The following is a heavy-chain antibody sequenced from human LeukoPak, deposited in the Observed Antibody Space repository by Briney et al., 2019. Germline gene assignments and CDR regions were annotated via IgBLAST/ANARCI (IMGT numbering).Heavy chain of an antibody. CDR1: GFTFTSSA. CDR3: AADLNYYDTSGSGDY. CDR2: IVVGSGNT. Sequence: SVKVSCKASGFTFTSSAMQWVRQARGQRLEWIGWIVVGSGNTNYAQKFQERVTITRDMSTSTAYMELTSLRSEDTAVYYCAADLNYYDTSGSGDYWGQGTLVTVSS. D-gene: IGHD3-22*01. V-gene: IGHV1-58*02. J-gene: IGHJ4*02.